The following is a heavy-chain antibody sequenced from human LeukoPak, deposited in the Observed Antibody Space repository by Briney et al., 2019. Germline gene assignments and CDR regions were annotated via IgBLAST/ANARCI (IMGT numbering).Heavy chain of an antibody. CDR1: GGTFSSYA. D-gene: IGHD3-10*01. CDR3: ARGLRAYGSGSYYLNYGMDV. CDR2: IFPILGIA. J-gene: IGHJ6*02. Sequence: ASVKVSCKASGGTFSSYAISWVRQAPGQGLEWMGRIFPILGIANYAQKFQGRVTITADKSTSTAYMELSSLRSEDTAVYYCARGLRAYGSGSYYLNYGMDVWGQGTTVTVSS. V-gene: IGHV1-69*04.